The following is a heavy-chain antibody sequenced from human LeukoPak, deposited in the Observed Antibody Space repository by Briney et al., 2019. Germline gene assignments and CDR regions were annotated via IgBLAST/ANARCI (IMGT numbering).Heavy chain of an antibody. CDR2: ISAYNGNT. CDR1: GYTFTSYG. Sequence: GASVKVSCKASGYTFTSYGISCVRQAPGQGLEWMGWISAYNGNTNYAQKLQGRVTMTTDTSTSTAYMELRSLRSDDTAVYYCASNVAVAGDYNWFDPWGQGTLVTVSS. D-gene: IGHD6-19*01. J-gene: IGHJ5*02. CDR3: ASNVAVAGDYNWFDP. V-gene: IGHV1-18*01.